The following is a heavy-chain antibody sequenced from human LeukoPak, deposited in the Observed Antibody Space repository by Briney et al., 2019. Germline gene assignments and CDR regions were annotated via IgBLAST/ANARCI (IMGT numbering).Heavy chain of an antibody. V-gene: IGHV3-23*01. CDR1: GFTFSSYA. Sequence: GGSLRVSCAASGFTFSSYAMSWVRQAPGKGLEWVSAINRSGGSTYYADSVKGRFTISRDNSKNTLYLQMNSLRAEDTAVYYCAKGGVSSGWYFEVFDYWGQGTLVTVSS. CDR3: AKGGVSSGWYFEVFDY. CDR2: INRSGGST. J-gene: IGHJ4*02. D-gene: IGHD6-19*01.